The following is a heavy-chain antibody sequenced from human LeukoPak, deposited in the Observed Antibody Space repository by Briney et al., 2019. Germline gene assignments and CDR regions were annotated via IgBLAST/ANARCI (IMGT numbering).Heavy chain of an antibody. CDR3: ARVGVVITTIDAFDI. D-gene: IGHD3-22*01. CDR2: ISPYNGNT. CDR1: GYTFTNYG. Sequence: ASVKVSCKASGYTFTNYGLSWVRQAPGQGLEWMGWISPYNGNTNYAQKLQDRVTMTTDTSTNTAYMKLRSLRFDDTAVYYCARVGVVITTIDAFDIWGQGTMVTVSS. J-gene: IGHJ3*02. V-gene: IGHV1-18*01.